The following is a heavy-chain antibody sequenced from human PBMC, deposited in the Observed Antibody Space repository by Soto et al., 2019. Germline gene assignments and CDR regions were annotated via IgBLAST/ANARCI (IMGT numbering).Heavy chain of an antibody. V-gene: IGHV3-23*01. Sequence: EVVLLQSGGDLVQPGGSLRLSCAASGFTFSDYAMTWVRQAPGKGLEWVSDISDGDGNTHYADSVRGRFFISRDNSKNTLFLEMNSLRAEDAAVYYCAKGRTYFDFWGQGSLVTVSS. CDR2: ISDGDGNT. CDR3: AKGRTYFDF. CDR1: GFTFSDYA. J-gene: IGHJ4*02.